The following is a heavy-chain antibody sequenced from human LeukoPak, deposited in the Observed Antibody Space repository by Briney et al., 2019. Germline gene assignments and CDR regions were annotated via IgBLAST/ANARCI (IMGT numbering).Heavy chain of an antibody. CDR1: GFTFSNYW. CDR3: TRDVAY. V-gene: IGHV3-7*01. J-gene: IGHJ4*02. Sequence: PGGSLRLSCAVSGFTFSNYWMSWVRQAPGKGLEWVASINPDGSEKYYVDSVKGRFTISRDNAESSLYLQMNSLTAEDTAVYYCTRDVAYWGQGTLVTVSS. CDR2: INPDGSEK.